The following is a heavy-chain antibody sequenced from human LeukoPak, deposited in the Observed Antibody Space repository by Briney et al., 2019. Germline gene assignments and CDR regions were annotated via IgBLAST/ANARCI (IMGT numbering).Heavy chain of an antibody. CDR2: ISSSSSYI. CDR1: GFTFSSYS. V-gene: IGHV3-21*04. D-gene: IGHD6-19*01. J-gene: IGHJ4*02. Sequence: GGSLRLSCAASGFTFSSYSMNWVRQAPGKGLEWVSSISSSSSYIYYADSVKGRFTISRDSSKNTLYLQMNSLRAEDTAVYYCAKDPGIAVAGIGDYWGQGTLVTVSS. CDR3: AKDPGIAVAGIGDY.